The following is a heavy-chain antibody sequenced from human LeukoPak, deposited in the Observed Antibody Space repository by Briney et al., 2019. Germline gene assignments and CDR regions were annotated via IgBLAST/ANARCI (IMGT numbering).Heavy chain of an antibody. D-gene: IGHD3-9*01. J-gene: IGHJ4*02. V-gene: IGHV3-23*01. CDR3: AKWGDYDVLTGYYVSDY. CDR2: ITGSGGNT. CDR1: GFTFSNYA. Sequence: GASLRLSCVASGFTFSNYAMSWVRQAPGKGLEWVSAITGSGGNTYHADSVKGRFTISRDNSKNTVFLQMNSLRAEDTAVYYCAKWGDYDVLTGYYVSDYWGQRTLVTVSS.